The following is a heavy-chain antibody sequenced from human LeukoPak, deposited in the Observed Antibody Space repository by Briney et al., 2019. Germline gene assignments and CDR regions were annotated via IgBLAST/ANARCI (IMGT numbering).Heavy chain of an antibody. CDR3: ARGERFLEWLPNANYYYYGMDV. J-gene: IGHJ6*02. CDR2: IIPIFGTA. CDR1: GGTFSSYA. D-gene: IGHD3-3*01. V-gene: IGHV1-69*01. Sequence: SVKVSCKASGGTFSSYALSWVRQAPGQGLEWMGGIIPIFGTANYAQKFQGRVTITADESTSTAYMELSSLRSEDTAVYYCARGERFLEWLPNANYYYYGMDVWGQGTTVTVSS.